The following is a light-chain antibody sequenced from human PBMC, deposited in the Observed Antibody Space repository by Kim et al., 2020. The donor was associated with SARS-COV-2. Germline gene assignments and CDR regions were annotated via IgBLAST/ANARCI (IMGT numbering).Light chain of an antibody. CDR2: GAS. CDR3: QQYDDWPPWT. J-gene: IGKJ1*01. Sequence: CLGERATLSGRASQSVSDNLAWYQQKPGQAPRLLIYGASTRATGIPARFSGSGSGTEFTLTISSLQSEDSAVYYCQQYDDWPPWTFGQGTKVDIK. V-gene: IGKV3-15*01. CDR1: QSVSDN.